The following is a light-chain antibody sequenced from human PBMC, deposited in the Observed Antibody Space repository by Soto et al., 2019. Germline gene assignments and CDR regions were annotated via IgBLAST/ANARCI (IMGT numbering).Light chain of an antibody. Sequence: IVLTPSPGTLSLSPGERATLSCMASQSVSNNYLAWYQQKPGQAPRLLIYGASNRATGIPDRFSGSGSGTDFTLTISRLEPEDFAVYYCQQYGSSGTFGQGPKVDI. CDR1: QSVSNNY. CDR2: GAS. V-gene: IGKV3-20*01. CDR3: QQYGSSGT. J-gene: IGKJ1*01.